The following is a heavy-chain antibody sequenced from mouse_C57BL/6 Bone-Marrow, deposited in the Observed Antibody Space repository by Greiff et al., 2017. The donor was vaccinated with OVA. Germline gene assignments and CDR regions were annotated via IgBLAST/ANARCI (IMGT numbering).Heavy chain of an antibody. D-gene: IGHD2-3*01. CDR2: ISNLAYSI. CDR1: GFTFSDYG. Sequence: EVKLMESGGGLVQPGGSLKLSCAASGFTFSDYGMAWVRQAPRKGPEWVAFISNLAYSIYYADTVTGRFTISRENAKNTLYLEMSSLRSEDTAMYYCARIDGAWFAYWGQGTLVTVSA. J-gene: IGHJ3*01. V-gene: IGHV5-15*01. CDR3: ARIDGAWFAY.